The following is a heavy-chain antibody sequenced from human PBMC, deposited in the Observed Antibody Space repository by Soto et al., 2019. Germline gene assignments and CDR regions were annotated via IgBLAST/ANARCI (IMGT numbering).Heavy chain of an antibody. Sequence: GGSLRHSCVASGLTCSTYAFNWVRQAPGKGLEWVSAIDSSGTITFYGDSVKGRFTISRDNFRSTLFLQANSLRVEDTARYYCVRIETSSASGYWGRGTLVTVSS. CDR2: IDSSGTIT. V-gene: IGHV3-23*05. CDR3: VRIETSSASGY. J-gene: IGHJ4*02. CDR1: GLTCSTYA. D-gene: IGHD6-19*01.